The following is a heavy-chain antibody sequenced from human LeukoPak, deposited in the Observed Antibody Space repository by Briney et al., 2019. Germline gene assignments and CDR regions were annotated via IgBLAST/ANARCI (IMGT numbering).Heavy chain of an antibody. J-gene: IGHJ4*02. Sequence: GGSLRLSCAASGFTFSNYWMQWVRQVPGKGLVWVSRLNNDGSSTTYADSVKGRFTISRDNAKNTLYLQMNSLRAEDTAVYYCAKGELAAAARGYWGQGTLVTVSS. V-gene: IGHV3-74*01. CDR3: AKGELAAAARGY. CDR2: LNNDGSST. D-gene: IGHD6-13*01. CDR1: GFTFSNYW.